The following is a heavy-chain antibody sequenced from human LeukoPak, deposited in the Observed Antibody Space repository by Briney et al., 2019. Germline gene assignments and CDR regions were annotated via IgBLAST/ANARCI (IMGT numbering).Heavy chain of an antibody. CDR1: GGSISSGGYS. Sequence: ETLSLTCAVSGGSISSGGYSWSWIRQPPGKGLEWIGYIYYSGSTNYNPSLKSRVTISVDTSKNQFSLKLSSVTAADTAVYYCARGGVWFGEFNFDYWGQGTLVTVSS. D-gene: IGHD3-10*01. V-gene: IGHV4-61*08. J-gene: IGHJ4*02. CDR2: IYYSGST. CDR3: ARGGVWFGEFNFDY.